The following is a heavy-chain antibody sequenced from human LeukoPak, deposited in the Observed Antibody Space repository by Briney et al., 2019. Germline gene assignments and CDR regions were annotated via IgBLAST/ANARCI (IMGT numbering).Heavy chain of an antibody. J-gene: IGHJ4*02. CDR2: ISYDGSNK. Sequence: GRSLRLSCAASGFTFSSYAMHWVRQAPGKGPEWVAVISYDGSNKYYADSVKGRFTISRDNSKNTLYLQMNSLRAEDTAVYYCARDARGGIAAAGEFDYWGQGTLVTVSS. CDR1: GFTFSSYA. D-gene: IGHD6-13*01. CDR3: ARDARGGIAAAGEFDY. V-gene: IGHV3-30*04.